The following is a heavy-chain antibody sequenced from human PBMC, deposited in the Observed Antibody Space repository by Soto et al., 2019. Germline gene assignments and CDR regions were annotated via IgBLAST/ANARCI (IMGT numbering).Heavy chain of an antibody. CDR1: GYTFISYD. D-gene: IGHD5-12*01. Sequence: VQLVQSGAEVKKPGASVKVSCKASGYTFISYDINWVRQAPGQGLEWMGWMNPNRGNTDYAQKFQGRVTMTRNTSITTVYMELRSLTSEDTAVYFCVRGLYTGYEWGDHWGQGTLITVSS. CDR2: MNPNRGNT. CDR3: VRGLYTGYEWGDH. V-gene: IGHV1-8*01. J-gene: IGHJ4*02.